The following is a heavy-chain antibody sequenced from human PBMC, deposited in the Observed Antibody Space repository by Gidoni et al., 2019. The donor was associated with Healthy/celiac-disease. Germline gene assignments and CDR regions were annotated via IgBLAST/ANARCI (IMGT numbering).Heavy chain of an antibody. D-gene: IGHD3-9*01. Sequence: EVQLVESGGGLVQPGRSLRLSCAASGFTFDDYAMHWVRQAPGKGLEWVSGISWNSGSIGYADSVKGRFTISRDNAKNSLYLQMNSLRAEDTALYYCAKEDILTGCDYWGQGTLVTVSS. CDR1: GFTFDDYA. V-gene: IGHV3-9*01. CDR3: AKEDILTGCDY. J-gene: IGHJ4*02. CDR2: ISWNSGSI.